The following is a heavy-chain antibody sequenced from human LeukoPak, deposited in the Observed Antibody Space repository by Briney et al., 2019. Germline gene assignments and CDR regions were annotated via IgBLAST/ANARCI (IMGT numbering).Heavy chain of an antibody. CDR2: INHSGST. D-gene: IGHD3-9*01. CDR1: GGSFSGYY. CDR3: ARGVRVLRYFDWSKKRYYFDY. V-gene: IGHV4-34*01. Sequence: PSETLSLTCAVYGGSFSGYYWSWLRQPPGKGLEWLGEINHSGSTNYNPSLKSRVTISVDTSKNQFSLKLSSVTAADTAVYYCARGVRVLRYFDWSKKRYYFDYWGQGTLVTVSS. J-gene: IGHJ4*02.